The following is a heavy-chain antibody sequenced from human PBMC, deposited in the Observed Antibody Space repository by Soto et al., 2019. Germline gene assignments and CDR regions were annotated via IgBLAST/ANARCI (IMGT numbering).Heavy chain of an antibody. CDR2: ISYDGSHK. CDR3: AREYSYQRAMDV. V-gene: IGHV3-30-3*01. D-gene: IGHD2-15*01. CDR1: GFTFSNFA. Sequence: QVQLVESGGGVVQPGRSLRLSCAASGFTFSNFAMYWVRQAPGKGLEWVTVISYDGSHKYYADSVKGRFTISRDNSKNTLYLQMNNLRAEDSAVYFCAREYSYQRAMDVWGQGTTVSVSS. J-gene: IGHJ6*02.